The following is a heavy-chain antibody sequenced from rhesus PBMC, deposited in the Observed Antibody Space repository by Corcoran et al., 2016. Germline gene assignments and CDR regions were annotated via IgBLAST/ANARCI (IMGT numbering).Heavy chain of an antibody. V-gene: IGHV4-165*01. J-gene: IGHJ4*01. CDR2: ISSSGST. Sequence: QVQLQESGPGLVKPSEMLSLTCAVSGGSFSGYYWGWLRQPPGTGLEWIGYISSSGSTDYNPSLKSRVTISTDTSRNQFSLKLRSVTAADTAVYYCARHYEDDYGYFYSGGFDYWGQGVLVTVSS. CDR1: GGSFSGYY. CDR3: ARHYEDDYGYFYSGGFDY. D-gene: IGHD3-9*01.